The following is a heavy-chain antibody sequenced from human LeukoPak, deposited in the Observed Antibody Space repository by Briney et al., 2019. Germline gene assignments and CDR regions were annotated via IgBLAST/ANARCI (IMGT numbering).Heavy chain of an antibody. Sequence: GASVKVSCKASGYTFTSYGISWVGHAPGQGLEWMGWISAYNGNTNYAQKLQGRVTMTTDTSTSTAYMELRSLRSDDTAVYYCARGPYGSGSYYKFDYWGQGTLVTVSS. CDR3: ARGPYGSGSYYKFDY. CDR1: GYTFTSYG. J-gene: IGHJ4*02. D-gene: IGHD3-10*01. V-gene: IGHV1-18*01. CDR2: ISAYNGNT.